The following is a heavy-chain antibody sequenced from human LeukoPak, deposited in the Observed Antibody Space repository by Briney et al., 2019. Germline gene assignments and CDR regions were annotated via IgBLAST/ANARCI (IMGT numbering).Heavy chain of an antibody. D-gene: IGHD5-24*01. V-gene: IGHV4-39*07. CDR2: IYYSGST. Sequence: SETLSLTCTVSGGSISSSSYYWGWIRQPPGKGLEWIGSIYYSGSTYYNPSLKSRVTISVDTSKDQFSLKLSSVTAADTAVYYCASQTMATIPFDLWGRGTLVTVSS. J-gene: IGHJ2*01. CDR1: GGSISSSSYY. CDR3: ASQTMATIPFDL.